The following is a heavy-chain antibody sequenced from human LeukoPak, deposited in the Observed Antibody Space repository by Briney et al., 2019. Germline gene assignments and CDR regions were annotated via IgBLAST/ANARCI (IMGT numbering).Heavy chain of an antibody. Sequence: GGSLRLSCAASGFTFSSYSMNWVRQAPGKGLEWVSSISSSSSYIYYADSVKGRFTISRDNAKNSLYLQMNSLRAEDTAVYYCASPTQIAAAGTGAFDIWGPGTMVTVSS. D-gene: IGHD6-13*01. V-gene: IGHV3-21*01. J-gene: IGHJ3*02. CDR2: ISSSSSYI. CDR3: ASPTQIAAAGTGAFDI. CDR1: GFTFSSYS.